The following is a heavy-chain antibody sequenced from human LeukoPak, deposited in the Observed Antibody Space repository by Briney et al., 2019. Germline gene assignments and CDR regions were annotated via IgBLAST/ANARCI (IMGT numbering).Heavy chain of an antibody. CDR2: IYHSGST. CDR3: ARHSSGWYLDYFDY. J-gene: IGHJ4*02. CDR1: GGSISNYY. V-gene: IGHV4-59*08. Sequence: SETLSLTCTVSGGSISNYYWYWIRQPPGKGLECIGYIYHSGSTNYNPSLKSRVTISVDTSKNQFSLKLSSVTAADTAVYYCARHSSGWYLDYFDYWGQGTLVTVSS. D-gene: IGHD6-19*01.